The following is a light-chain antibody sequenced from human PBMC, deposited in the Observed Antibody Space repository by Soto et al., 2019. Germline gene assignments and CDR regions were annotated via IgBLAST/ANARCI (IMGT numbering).Light chain of an antibody. CDR1: QGISSW. J-gene: IGKJ4*01. CDR2: AAS. V-gene: IGKV1-12*01. Sequence: DIQMTQSPSSVSASVGDRVTITCRASQGISSWLAWFQQKPGEAPRLLIYAASTLDSGVPSRFRGSGSGTDFTITLRTLKPEDLATYYCQQGNSFPLTFVGGTKVDIK. CDR3: QQGNSFPLT.